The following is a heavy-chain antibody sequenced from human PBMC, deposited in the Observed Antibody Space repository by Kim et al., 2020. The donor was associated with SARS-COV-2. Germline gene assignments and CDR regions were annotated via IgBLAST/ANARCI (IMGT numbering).Heavy chain of an antibody. J-gene: IGHJ3*02. CDR1: GFTFSSYE. V-gene: IGHV3-48*03. CDR2: ISSSGSTI. D-gene: IGHD1-1*01. Sequence: GGSLRLSCAASGFTFSSYEMNWVRQAPGKGLEWVSYISSSGSTIYYADSVKGRFTISRDNAKNSLYLQMNSLRAEDTAVYYCARDLNGAGTTRGGAFDIWGQGTMVTVSS. CDR3: ARDLNGAGTTRGGAFDI.